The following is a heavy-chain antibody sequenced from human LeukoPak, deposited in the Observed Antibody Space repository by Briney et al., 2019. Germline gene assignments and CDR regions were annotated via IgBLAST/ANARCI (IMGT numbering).Heavy chain of an antibody. Sequence: SETLSLTCTVSGDSPSSSYWSWIRQPAGKGLEWIGRIYTDGNINYNPSLKSRVTMSLDTSTNQFSLRLYSVTAADAAVYYCARDCSGGTCYSGVIDYWGHGTLVTVSS. J-gene: IGHJ4*01. D-gene: IGHD2-15*01. CDR1: GDSPSSSY. V-gene: IGHV4-4*07. CDR2: IYTDGNI. CDR3: ARDCSGGTCYSGVIDY.